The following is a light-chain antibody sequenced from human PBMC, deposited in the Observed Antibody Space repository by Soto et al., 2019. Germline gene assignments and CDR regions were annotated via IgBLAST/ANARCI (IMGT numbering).Light chain of an antibody. Sequence: EIVLTQSPGTLSLSPGERATLSCRASQSVSGSSLAWYQQRLGQAPRLLIYDASSRATSIPDRFSGSGSGTDFTLTISRMEPEDFAVYYCQQHGSGPWTLGQGTNVEV. CDR3: QQHGSGPWT. CDR1: QSVSGSS. CDR2: DAS. V-gene: IGKV3-20*01. J-gene: IGKJ1*01.